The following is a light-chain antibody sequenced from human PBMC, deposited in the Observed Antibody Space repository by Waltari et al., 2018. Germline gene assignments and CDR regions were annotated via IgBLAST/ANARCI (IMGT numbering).Light chain of an antibody. J-gene: IGKJ2*01. V-gene: IGKV3-20*01. CDR2: GAA. CDR1: QSLTKSY. Sequence: IVLTQSPDTLSLSPGDRATHSCRASQSLTKSYLAWSRQKTGQAPRPLLYGAASRAAGIPDRFSGSGSETDFTLTITRLEPEDFAVYYCQQYGSSVLYTFGQGTKLEIK. CDR3: QQYGSSVLYT.